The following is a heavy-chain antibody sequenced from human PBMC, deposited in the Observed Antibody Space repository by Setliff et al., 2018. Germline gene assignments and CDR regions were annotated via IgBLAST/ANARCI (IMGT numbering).Heavy chain of an antibody. V-gene: IGHV3-33*08. CDR3: ARQATDY. CDR1: GFTFSSYS. Sequence: GGSLRLSCAASGFTFSSYSMNWVRQAPGKGLEWVAVIWYDGSNKYYADSVKGRFTISRDNSKNTLYLQMNSLRAEDTALYYCARQATDYWGQGTLVTVS. CDR2: IWYDGSNK. J-gene: IGHJ4*02.